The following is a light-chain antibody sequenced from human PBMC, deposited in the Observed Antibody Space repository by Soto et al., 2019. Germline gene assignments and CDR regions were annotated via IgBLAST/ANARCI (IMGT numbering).Light chain of an antibody. CDR3: QQLNSYSIT. V-gene: IGKV1-5*01. J-gene: IGKJ5*01. CDR1: QTISSW. CDR2: AAS. Sequence: DIQMTQSPSTLPASVGDTVTITCRASQTISSWLAWYQQKPGKAPKLLIYAASTLQRGVPSRFSGSGSGTDFALTISSLQPEDFATYYCQQLNSYSITFGQGTRLEIK.